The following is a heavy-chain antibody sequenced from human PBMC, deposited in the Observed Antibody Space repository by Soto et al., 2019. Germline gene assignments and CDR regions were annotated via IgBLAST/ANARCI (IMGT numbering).Heavy chain of an antibody. J-gene: IGHJ4*02. CDR2: IYYSGST. Sequence: SETLSLTCTVSGGSISSYYWSWIRQPPGKGLEWIGYIYYSGSTNYTPSLKSRFTISVDTSKNQFSLKLISVTAADTAVYYCARSDFWSGYYTDYWGQGTLVTVSS. CDR3: ARSDFWSGYYTDY. CDR1: GGSISSYY. V-gene: IGHV4-59*08. D-gene: IGHD3-3*01.